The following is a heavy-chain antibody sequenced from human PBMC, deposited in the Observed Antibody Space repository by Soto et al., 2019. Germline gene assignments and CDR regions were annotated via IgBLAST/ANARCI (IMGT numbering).Heavy chain of an antibody. CDR1: GGSVSSGSYY. CDR3: ARGYCSGGSCYIDI. CDR2: IYYSGST. J-gene: IGHJ3*02. D-gene: IGHD2-15*01. Sequence: SETLSLTCTVSGGSVSSGSYYWSWIRQPPGKGLEWIGYIYYSGSTNYNPSLKSRVTISVDTSKNQCSLKLSSVTAADTAVYYCARGYCSGGSCYIDIWGQGTMVTVSS. V-gene: IGHV4-61*01.